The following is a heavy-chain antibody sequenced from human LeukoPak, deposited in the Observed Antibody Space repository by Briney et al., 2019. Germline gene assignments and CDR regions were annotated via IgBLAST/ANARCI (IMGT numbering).Heavy chain of an antibody. CDR1: GYTFTGYY. CDR3: ARDVGLLWFGELFDY. V-gene: IGHV1-2*02. D-gene: IGHD3-10*01. J-gene: IGHJ4*02. Sequence: GASVKVSCKASGYTFTGYYTHWVRQAPGQGLEWMGWINPNSGGTNYAQKFQGRVTMTRDTSISTAYMELRRLRSDDTAVYYCARDVGLLWFGELFDYWGQGTLVTVSS. CDR2: INPNSGGT.